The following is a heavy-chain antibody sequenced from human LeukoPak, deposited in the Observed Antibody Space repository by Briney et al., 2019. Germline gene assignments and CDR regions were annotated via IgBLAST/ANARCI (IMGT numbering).Heavy chain of an antibody. CDR2: IYYSGST. J-gene: IGHJ4*02. V-gene: IGHV4-59*06. CDR1: GGSISSYY. CDR3: ARAPLYSSTKFDY. Sequence: PSETLSLTCTVSGGSISSYYWSWIRQHPGKGLEWIGYIYYSGSTYYNPSLKSRVTISVDTSKNQFSLKLSSVTAADTAVYYCARAPLYSSTKFDYGGQGTLVTVSS. D-gene: IGHD6-13*01.